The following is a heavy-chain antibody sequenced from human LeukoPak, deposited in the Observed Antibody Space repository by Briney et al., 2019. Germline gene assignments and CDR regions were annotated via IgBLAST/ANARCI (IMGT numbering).Heavy chain of an antibody. CDR2: IRYDGSNK. CDR1: GFTFSSYG. CDR3: AKAGIVATIGLDY. Sequence: PGGSLRLSCAASGFTFSSYGMHWLRQAPGKGLEWVAFIRYDGSNKYYADSVKGRFTISRDNSKNTLYLQMNSLRAEDTAVYYSAKAGIVATIGLDYWAQGTLVTVSS. V-gene: IGHV3-30*02. J-gene: IGHJ4*02. D-gene: IGHD5-12*01.